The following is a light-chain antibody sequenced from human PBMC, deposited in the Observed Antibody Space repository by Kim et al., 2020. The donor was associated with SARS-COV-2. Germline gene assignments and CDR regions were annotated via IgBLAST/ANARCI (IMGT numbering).Light chain of an antibody. Sequence: VALGQTARINCGGNDLGSRNVHWYQQKPGQAPVLVIYRINNRPSGIPDRFSGSNSGNTATLTIGRAQDGDEADYFCQVWDSTIIVVFGGGTQLTVL. CDR3: QVWDSTIIVV. J-gene: IGLJ2*01. CDR1: DLGSRN. V-gene: IGLV3-9*01. CDR2: RIN.